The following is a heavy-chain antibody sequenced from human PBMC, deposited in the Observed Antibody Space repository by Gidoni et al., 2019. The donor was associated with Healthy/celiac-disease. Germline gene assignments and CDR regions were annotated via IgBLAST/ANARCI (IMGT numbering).Heavy chain of an antibody. D-gene: IGHD6-13*01. V-gene: IGHV4-61*02. CDR1: GGSLSSGSYY. CDR3: ARVVAAATGNYYFDY. J-gene: IGHJ4*02. CDR2: IYTSGST. Sequence: QVQLQESGPGLVKPSQTLSLTCTVSGGSLSSGSYYWSWIRQPAGKGLEWIGRIYTSGSTNYNPSLKSRVTISVDTSKNQFSLKLSSVTAADTAVYYCARVVAAATGNYYFDYWGQGTLVTVSS.